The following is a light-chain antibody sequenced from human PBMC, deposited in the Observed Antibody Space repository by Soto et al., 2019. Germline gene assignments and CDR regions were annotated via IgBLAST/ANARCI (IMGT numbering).Light chain of an antibody. CDR3: QQYNDWPRT. CDR2: GLS. Sequence: EIVMTQSPATLSVSPGERATLSCRASQSVSYNLAWYQQKPGQAPRLLVYGLSTRATGIPARFSSSGSGTEFTLTISSMRSEDVAIYYCQQYNDWPRTFGPGTKVDFK. J-gene: IGKJ3*01. V-gene: IGKV3D-15*01. CDR1: QSVSYN.